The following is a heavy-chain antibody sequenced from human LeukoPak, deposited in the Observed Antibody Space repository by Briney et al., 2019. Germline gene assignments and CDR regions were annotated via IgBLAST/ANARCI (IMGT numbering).Heavy chain of an antibody. Sequence: SETLSLTCTVSGGSISSSSYYWGRIRQPPGKGLEWIGSIYYSGSTYYNPSPKSRVTISVDTSKNQFSLKLSSVTAADTAVYYCARRAYCSSTSCYWNDYWGQGTLVTVSS. V-gene: IGHV4-39*01. CDR3: ARRAYCSSTSCYWNDY. J-gene: IGHJ4*02. CDR2: IYYSGST. D-gene: IGHD2-2*01. CDR1: GGSISSSSYY.